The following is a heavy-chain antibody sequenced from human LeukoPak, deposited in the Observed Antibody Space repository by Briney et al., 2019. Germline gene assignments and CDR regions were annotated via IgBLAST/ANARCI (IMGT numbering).Heavy chain of an antibody. J-gene: IGHJ4*02. V-gene: IGHV3-74*01. CDR3: ARDRQSGYEEIDY. CDR1: GFTFSSYW. CDR2: INSDGSST. D-gene: IGHD5-12*01. Sequence: GGSLRLSCAASGFTFSSYWMHWVRQAPGKGLVWDSRINSDGSSTSYADSVKGRFTISRDNAKNTLYLQMNSLRAEDTAVYYCARDRQSGYEEIDYWGQGTLVTVSS.